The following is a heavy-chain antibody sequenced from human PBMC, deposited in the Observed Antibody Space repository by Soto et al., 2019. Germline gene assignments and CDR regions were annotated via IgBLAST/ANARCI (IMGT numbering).Heavy chain of an antibody. D-gene: IGHD1-26*01. CDR3: AGRIVPSSWTLDI. CDR1: VFIFTRNA. J-gene: IGHJ3*02. Sequence: GWSLRLSCASSVFIFTRNAMSWVRQAPGKGLEWLAHITGSAALTYHADSVKGRFTISRDTSKNTVYLQMNSLRDEDTAIYYCAGRIVPSSWTLDIWGQGTMVTVSS. CDR2: ITGSAALT. V-gene: IGHV3-23*01.